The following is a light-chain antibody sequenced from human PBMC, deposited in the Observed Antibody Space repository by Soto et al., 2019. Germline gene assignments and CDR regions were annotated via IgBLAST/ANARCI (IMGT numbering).Light chain of an antibody. CDR3: SSYTISGTLLLV. Sequence: QSALTQPASVSGSPGQSITISCTGTSSDVGGYNSVSWYQQHPGKAPKLMIYEVSNRPSGVSNRFSGSKSGNTASLTISGLQAQDEDDYYCSSYTISGTLLLVFGSGTKVTVL. CDR1: SSDVGGYNS. CDR2: EVS. V-gene: IGLV2-14*01. J-gene: IGLJ1*01.